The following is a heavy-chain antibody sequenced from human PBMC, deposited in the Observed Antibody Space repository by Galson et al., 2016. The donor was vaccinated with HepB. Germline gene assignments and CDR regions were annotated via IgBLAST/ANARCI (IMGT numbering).Heavy chain of an antibody. V-gene: IGHV4-31*03. CDR1: NGSISSGPYF. J-gene: IGHJ6*03. CDR3: ARVRSPLYYYYYIDV. Sequence: TLSLTCTVSNGSISSGPYFWTWIRQHPGKGLQWIGNIHYSGKTYYNPSLKSRLLVAVDTSKNQFSLKLSSVTAADTAVYYCARVRSPLYYYYYIDVWGKGTTVTVSS. CDR2: IHYSGKT. D-gene: IGHD1-26*01.